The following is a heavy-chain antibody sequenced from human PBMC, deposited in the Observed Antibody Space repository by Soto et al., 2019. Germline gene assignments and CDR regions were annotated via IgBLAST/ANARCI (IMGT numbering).Heavy chain of an antibody. CDR3: ARGFGRLNS. Sequence: EVQLLESGGGLVQPGGSLRLSCGVSGFTFNDFEMNWVRQAPGKGLEWLAYIDGSGTTKKYADSVRGRFTISRDNPNNSLFLQMSSLSAADTAIYYCARGFGRLNSWGQGMLASVSS. J-gene: IGHJ4*02. CDR1: GFTFNDFE. D-gene: IGHD3-10*01. V-gene: IGHV3-48*03. CDR2: IDGSGTTK.